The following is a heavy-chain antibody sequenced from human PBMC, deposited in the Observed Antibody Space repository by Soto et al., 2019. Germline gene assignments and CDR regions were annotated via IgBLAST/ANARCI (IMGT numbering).Heavy chain of an antibody. CDR3: AKGIAARKYYYYGMDV. Sequence: SGGSLRLSCAASGFAFSSYAMSWVRQAPGKGLEWVSAISGSGGSTYYADSVKGRFTISRDNSKNTLYLQMNSLRAEDTAVYYCAKGIAARKYYYYGMDVWGQGTTVTVSS. CDR2: ISGSGGST. V-gene: IGHV3-23*01. CDR1: GFAFSSYA. J-gene: IGHJ6*02. D-gene: IGHD6-25*01.